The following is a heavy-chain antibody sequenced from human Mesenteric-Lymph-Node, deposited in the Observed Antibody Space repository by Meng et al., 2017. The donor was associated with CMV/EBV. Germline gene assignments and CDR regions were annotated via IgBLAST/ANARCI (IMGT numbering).Heavy chain of an antibody. CDR2: ITSSSSFI. CDR3: ARDQYTAMVKDGMDV. D-gene: IGHD5-18*01. V-gene: IGHV3-21*01. CDR1: GFTFSSYA. Sequence: GESLKISCAASGFTFSSYAMHWVRQAPGKGLEWVSSITSSSSFIYYADSVKGRFTITRDDARNSLYLQMNSLRAEDTAVYYCARDQYTAMVKDGMDVWGQGTTVTVSS. J-gene: IGHJ6*02.